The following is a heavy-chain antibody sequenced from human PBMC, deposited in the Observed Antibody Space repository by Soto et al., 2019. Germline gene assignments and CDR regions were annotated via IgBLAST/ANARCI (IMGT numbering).Heavy chain of an antibody. V-gene: IGHV1-2*04. CDR1: GYTFTGYY. CDR2: INPNSGGT. J-gene: IGHJ3*02. Sequence: ASVKVSCKAAGYTFTGYYMHWVRQAPGQGLEWMGWINPNSGGTNYAQKFQGWVTMTRDTSISTAYMELSRLRSDDTAVYYCARGRRITMVRGVITSDAFDIWGQGTMVTVSS. D-gene: IGHD3-10*01. CDR3: ARGRRITMVRGVITSDAFDI.